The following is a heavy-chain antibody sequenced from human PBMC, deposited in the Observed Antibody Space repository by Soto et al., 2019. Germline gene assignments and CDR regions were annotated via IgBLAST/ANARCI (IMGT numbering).Heavy chain of an antibody. CDR3: ARHSLYNRTYHPFDY. J-gene: IGHJ4*02. V-gene: IGHV6-1*01. CDR1: GDSVSSNSAA. Sequence: SQTLSLTCAISGDSVSSNSAAWDWIRQSPSRGLEWLGRTYYRSKWFYDYALSVKSRINISPDTSENQFSLHLTSVTPEDTAVYYCARHSLYNRTYHPFDYWGQGSLVTVSS. CDR2: TYYRSKWFY. D-gene: IGHD1-20*01.